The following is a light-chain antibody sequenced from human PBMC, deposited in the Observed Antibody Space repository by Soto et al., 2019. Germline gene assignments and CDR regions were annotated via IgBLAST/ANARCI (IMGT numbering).Light chain of an antibody. CDR2: DVN. Sequence: QSALTQPRSVSGSPGQSVTISCTGTSSDVGNYNYVSWYQQHPGKALKVMIYDVNKWPSGVPDRFSGSKSGNTASLTISGLQAEDEADYYCCSYAGSYTWVFGGGTKLTVL. V-gene: IGLV2-11*01. CDR3: CSYAGSYTWV. CDR1: SSDVGNYNY. J-gene: IGLJ3*02.